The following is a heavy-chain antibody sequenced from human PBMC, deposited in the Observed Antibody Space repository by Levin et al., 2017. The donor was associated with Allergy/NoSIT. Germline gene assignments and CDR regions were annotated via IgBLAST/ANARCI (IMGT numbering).Heavy chain of an antibody. J-gene: IGHJ4*02. Sequence: NTGGSLRLSCAASGFTFSRHAMNWVRQAPGKGLEWVSSITSSSSYIYYADSTKGRFTISRDNAKNSLFLQMNSLTAEDTAVYYCARNGYGSTYHELVRPSYFDYWGQGTLVTVSS. D-gene: IGHD2-2*03. CDR3: ARNGYGSTYHELVRPSYFDY. CDR2: ITSSSSYI. V-gene: IGHV3-21*04. CDR1: GFTFSRHA.